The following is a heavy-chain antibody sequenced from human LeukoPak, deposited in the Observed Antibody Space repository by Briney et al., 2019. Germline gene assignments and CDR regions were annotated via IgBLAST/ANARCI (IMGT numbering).Heavy chain of an antibody. CDR1: GGSISSSSYY. Sequence: SETLSLTCTVSGGSISSSSYYWGWIRQPPGKGLEWIGSIYYSGSTYYNPSLKSRVTISVDTSKNQFSLKLSSVTAADTAVYYCAAQGVYYYYMDVWGKGTTVTVSS. CDR3: AAQGVYYYYMDV. J-gene: IGHJ6*03. CDR2: IYYSGST. V-gene: IGHV4-39*07.